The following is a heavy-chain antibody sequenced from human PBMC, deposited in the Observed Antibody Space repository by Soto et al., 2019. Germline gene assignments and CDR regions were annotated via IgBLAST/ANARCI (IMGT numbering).Heavy chain of an antibody. CDR2: IDWDDDK. CDR1: GFSLSTSGMC. Sequence: GSGPTLVNPTQTLTLTCTFSGFSLSTSGMCVSWIRQPPGKALEWLARIDWDDDKYYSTSLKTRLTISKDTSKNQVVLTMTNMDPVDTATYYCARIPATVTTGLYYFDYWGQGTLVTVSS. D-gene: IGHD4-17*01. CDR3: ARIPATVTTGLYYFDY. J-gene: IGHJ4*02. V-gene: IGHV2-70*11.